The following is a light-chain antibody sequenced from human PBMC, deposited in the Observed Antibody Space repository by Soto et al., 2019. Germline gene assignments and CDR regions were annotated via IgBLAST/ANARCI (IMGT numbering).Light chain of an antibody. Sequence: SYELTQPHSVSVAPGQTARIPCGGSNIGTKSVHWYQQKPGQAPLLVVYDDTDRPSGIPERFSGSNSGNTATLTISRVEAGDEADYYCQVWDSSSDHYVFGSGTK. CDR1: NIGTKS. V-gene: IGLV3-21*02. CDR3: QVWDSSSDHYV. CDR2: DDT. J-gene: IGLJ1*01.